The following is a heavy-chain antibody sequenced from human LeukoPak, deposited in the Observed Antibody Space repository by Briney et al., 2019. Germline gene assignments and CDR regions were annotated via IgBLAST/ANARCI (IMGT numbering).Heavy chain of an antibody. CDR2: LNPTGSSI. CDR1: GFTFSNYD. CDR3: ARSLSWSGYDI. J-gene: IGHJ4*02. V-gene: IGHV3-48*03. D-gene: IGHD3-3*01. Sequence: PGGSLRLSCAASGFTFSNYDMNWVRQAPGKGLEWLAYLNPTGSSIYYANSVKGRFTISRDNAGSSLYLHMNGLGVEDTAIYYCARSLSWSGYDIWGQGTVVTVSS.